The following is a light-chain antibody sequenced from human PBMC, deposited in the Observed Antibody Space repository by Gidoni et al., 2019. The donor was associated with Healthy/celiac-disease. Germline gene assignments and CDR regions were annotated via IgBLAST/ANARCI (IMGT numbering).Light chain of an antibody. CDR1: SSDVGGYNY. Sequence: HSALTQPASVSGSPGQSITISCPGTSSDVGGYNYVSWYQQHPGKAPKLMIYEVSNRPSGVSNRFSGSKSGNTASLTISGLQAEDEADYYCSSYTSSSTLVVFGGGTKLTVL. CDR2: EVS. V-gene: IGLV2-14*01. CDR3: SSYTSSSTLVV. J-gene: IGLJ2*01.